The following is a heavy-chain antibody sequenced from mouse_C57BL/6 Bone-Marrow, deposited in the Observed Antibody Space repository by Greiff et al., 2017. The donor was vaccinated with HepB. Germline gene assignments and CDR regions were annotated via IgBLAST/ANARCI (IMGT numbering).Heavy chain of an antibody. Sequence: EVQLQQSGPELVKPGASVKIPCKASGYTFTDYNMDWVKQSHGKSLEWIGDINPNNGGTIYNQKFKGKATLTVDKSSSTAYMELRSLTSEDTAVYYCARRGYDDYDKVFDYWGQGTTLTVSS. CDR2: INPNNGGT. CDR3: ARRGYDDYDKVFDY. V-gene: IGHV1-18*01. CDR1: GYTFTDYN. D-gene: IGHD2-4*01. J-gene: IGHJ2*01.